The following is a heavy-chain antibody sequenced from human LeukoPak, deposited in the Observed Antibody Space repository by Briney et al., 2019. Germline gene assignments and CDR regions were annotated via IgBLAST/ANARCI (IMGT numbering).Heavy chain of an antibody. J-gene: IGHJ4*02. CDR1: GGSISSTTSY. CDR2: IYTTGST. Sequence: PSETLSLTCTVSGGSISSTTSYWSWIRQPAGKGLEWIGRIYTTGSTDYNPSLKSRVAISIDTSKNQFSLKLSSVTAADTAVYYCAREGYSYWNYIYWGQGTLVTVSS. D-gene: IGHD5-18*01. V-gene: IGHV4-61*02. CDR3: AREGYSYWNYIY.